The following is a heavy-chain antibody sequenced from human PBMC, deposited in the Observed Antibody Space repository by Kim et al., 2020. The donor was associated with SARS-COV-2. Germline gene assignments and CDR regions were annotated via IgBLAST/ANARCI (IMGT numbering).Heavy chain of an antibody. J-gene: IGHJ4*02. CDR1: GFTFCSHW. CDR3: ARRQFTSGWYYFDY. Sequence: GGSLRLSCAASGFTFCSHWMHWVRQAPGKGLVWVSRINSDGTTTSYGDSVKGRFTISRDNAKNTLYLQMNSLTAEDTAVYYCARRQFTSGWYYFDYWGQGTLVTVSS. D-gene: IGHD6-19*01. CDR2: INSDGTTT. V-gene: IGHV3-74*01.